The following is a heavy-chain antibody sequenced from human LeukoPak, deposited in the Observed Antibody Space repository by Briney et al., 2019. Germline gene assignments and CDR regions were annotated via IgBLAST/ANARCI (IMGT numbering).Heavy chain of an antibody. CDR2: ISSSSSYI. V-gene: IGHV3-21*01. J-gene: IGHJ5*02. Sequence: PGGSLRLSCAASGFTFSSYSMNWVRQAPGKGLEWVSSISSSSSYIYYAASVKGRFTISRDNAKNSLYLQMNSLRAEDTAVYYCARDTYGYCSSTSCYGVNWFDPRGQGTLVTVCS. CDR3: ARDTYGYCSSTSCYGVNWFDP. D-gene: IGHD2-2*03. CDR1: GFTFSSYS.